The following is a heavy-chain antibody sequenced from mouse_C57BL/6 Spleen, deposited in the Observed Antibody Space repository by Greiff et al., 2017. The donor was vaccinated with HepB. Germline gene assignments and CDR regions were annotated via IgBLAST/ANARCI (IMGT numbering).Heavy chain of an antibody. D-gene: IGHD1-1*01. J-gene: IGHJ4*01. Sequence: VQLQQPGAELVKPGASVKVSCKASGYTFTSDWMHWVKQRPGQGLEWIGRIHPSDSDTNYNQKFKGKTTLTVDKSSSPAYMQFSSLTSEDTAVYYCAIVGGITTEGYAMDYWGQGTSVTVSS. V-gene: IGHV1-74*01. CDR3: AIVGGITTEGYAMDY. CDR2: IHPSDSDT. CDR1: GYTFTSDW.